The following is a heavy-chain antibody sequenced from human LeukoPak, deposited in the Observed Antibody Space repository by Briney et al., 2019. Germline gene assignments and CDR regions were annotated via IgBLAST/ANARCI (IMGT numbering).Heavy chain of an antibody. CDR3: ARSAYDFWSGYYTAYFDY. CDR2: IKQDGSEK. J-gene: IGHJ4*02. D-gene: IGHD3-3*01. V-gene: IGHV3-7*01. Sequence: GGSLRLSCAASGFTFSSYWMSWVRQAPGKGLEWVANIKQDGSEKYYVDSVKGRFTISRDNAKNSLYLQMNSLRAEDTAVYYCARSAYDFWSGYYTAYFDYWGQGTLVTVSS. CDR1: GFTFSSYW.